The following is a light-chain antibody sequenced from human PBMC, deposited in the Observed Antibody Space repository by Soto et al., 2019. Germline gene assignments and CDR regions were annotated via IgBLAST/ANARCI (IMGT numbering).Light chain of an antibody. Sequence: EIVLTQSPGTLSLSPGQRATLSCRASQSVSRNYAAWYQQKPGQAPRLLIYATSTRAAGIPDRFGGSASGTDFTLTISGLEPEDFAVYYCQHCGTPRTFGHGTKVEI. J-gene: IGKJ1*01. CDR1: QSVSRNY. CDR3: QHCGTPRT. V-gene: IGKV3-20*01. CDR2: ATS.